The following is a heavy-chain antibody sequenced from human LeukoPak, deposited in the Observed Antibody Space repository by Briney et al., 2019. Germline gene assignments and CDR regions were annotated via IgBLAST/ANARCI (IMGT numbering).Heavy chain of an antibody. V-gene: IGHV3-23*01. CDR3: AKDPLHYYDSSGYLDY. CDR1: GFTFSSYA. D-gene: IGHD3-22*01. J-gene: IGHJ4*02. CDR2: ISGSGGST. Sequence: GGSLRLSCAASGFTFSSYAMSRVRQAPGKGLEWVSAISGSGGSTYYADSVKGRFTISRDNSKNTLYLQMNSLRAEDTAVYYCAKDPLHYYDSSGYLDYWGQGTLVTVSS.